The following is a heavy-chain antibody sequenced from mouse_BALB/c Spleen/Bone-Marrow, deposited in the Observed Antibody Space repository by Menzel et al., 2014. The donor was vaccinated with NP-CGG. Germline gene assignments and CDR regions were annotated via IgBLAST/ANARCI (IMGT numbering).Heavy chain of an antibody. D-gene: IGHD3-3*01. CDR2: INPNNGRT. CDR3: ARGGRAMAF. CDR1: GFTFTTYW. V-gene: IGHV1S81*02. J-gene: IGHJ4*01. Sequence: VQLVESGDALVKPGASVNLSCRASGFTFTTYWIHWVKQRPGQGLEWIGEINPNNGRTNYNERFKTKATLTVDKSSSTAYMQLSSLTSEDSAVYYCARGGRAMAFWGQGTSVTVSS.